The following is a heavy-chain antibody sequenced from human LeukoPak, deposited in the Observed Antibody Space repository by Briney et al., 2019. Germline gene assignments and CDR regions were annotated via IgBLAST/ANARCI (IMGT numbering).Heavy chain of an antibody. V-gene: IGHV3-33*01. D-gene: IGHD4-17*01. CDR3: ARDFGDYGDLFDY. CDR1: GFTFSSYG. J-gene: IGHJ4*02. Sequence: GRSLRLSCAASGFTFSSYGMHWVRQAPGKGLEWVAAIWYDGSNKYYADSVKGRFTISRDNSKNTLYLQMNSLRAEDTAVYYCARDFGDYGDLFDYWGQGTLVTVSS. CDR2: IWYDGSNK.